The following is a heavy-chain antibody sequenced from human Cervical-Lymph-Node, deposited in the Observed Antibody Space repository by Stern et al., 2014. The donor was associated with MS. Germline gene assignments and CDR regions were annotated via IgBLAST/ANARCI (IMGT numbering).Heavy chain of an antibody. CDR3: ARHVQGFDY. CDR2: IYPYDSDT. V-gene: IGHV5-51*01. CDR1: GYSFTIYY. Sequence: EVQLVQSGAEVKKPGESLKISCKLSGYSFTIYYIAWVRQMPGKGLEWMGVIYPYDSDTTYSPSFQGQVTISADKSITTAYLQWSSLRASDTAVYYCARHVQGFDYWGQGTLVTVSS. J-gene: IGHJ4*02.